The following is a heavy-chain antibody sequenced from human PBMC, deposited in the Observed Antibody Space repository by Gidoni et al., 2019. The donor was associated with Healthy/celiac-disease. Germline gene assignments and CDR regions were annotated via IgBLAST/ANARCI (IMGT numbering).Heavy chain of an antibody. CDR3: ARHGVVVAATYYYYGMDV. D-gene: IGHD2-15*01. J-gene: IGHJ6*02. Sequence: EVQLVQSGAEVKKPGEALQISCKGSGYSFTRYWLGWVRKMPGKGLEWTGIIYPGDSDTRYSPSFQGQVTISADKSISTAYLQWSSLKASDTAMYYCARHGVVVAATYYYYGMDVWGQGTTVTVSS. V-gene: IGHV5-51*01. CDR2: IYPGDSDT. CDR1: GYSFTRYW.